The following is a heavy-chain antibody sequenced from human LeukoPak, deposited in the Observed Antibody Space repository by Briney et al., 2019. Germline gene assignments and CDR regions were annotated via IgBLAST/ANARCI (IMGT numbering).Heavy chain of an antibody. Sequence: PSETLSLTCAVYGGSFSGYYWSWIRQPPGKGLEWIGEINHSGSTNYNPSLKSRVTISVDTSKNQFSLKLSSVTAADTAVYYRARGQQQLVQSFDLWGHGTLATVSS. J-gene: IGHJ2*01. CDR3: ARGQQQLVQSFDL. CDR1: GGSFSGYY. D-gene: IGHD6-13*01. V-gene: IGHV4-34*01. CDR2: INHSGST.